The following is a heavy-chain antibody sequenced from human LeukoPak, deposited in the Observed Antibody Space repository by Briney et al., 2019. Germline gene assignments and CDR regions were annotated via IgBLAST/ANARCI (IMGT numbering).Heavy chain of an antibody. CDR1: GFIFSDYY. Sequence: GGSLRLSCAASGFIFSDYYMSWIRQAPGKGLEWVSYVSISGGNIYYADSVKGRFTITRDNAKNSLYLQMNSLRAEDTAVYYCARTMITFGGVIVPMGFDYWGQGTLVTVSS. D-gene: IGHD3-16*02. CDR3: ARTMITFGGVIVPMGFDY. V-gene: IGHV3-11*01. CDR2: VSISGGNI. J-gene: IGHJ4*02.